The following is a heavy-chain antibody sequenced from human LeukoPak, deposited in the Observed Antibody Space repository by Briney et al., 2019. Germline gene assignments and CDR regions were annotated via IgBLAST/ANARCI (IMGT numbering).Heavy chain of an antibody. J-gene: IGHJ5*02. D-gene: IGHD1-20*01. V-gene: IGHV4-31*03. CDR1: GGSISSGGYY. CDR3: ARDPGGITGSPKWFDP. Sequence: SETLSLTCTVSGGSISSGGYYWSWIRQHPGKGLEWIGYIYYSGSTYYNPSLKSRVTISVDTSKNQFSLKLSSVTAADTAVYYCARDPGGITGSPKWFDPWGQGTLVTVSS. CDR2: IYYSGST.